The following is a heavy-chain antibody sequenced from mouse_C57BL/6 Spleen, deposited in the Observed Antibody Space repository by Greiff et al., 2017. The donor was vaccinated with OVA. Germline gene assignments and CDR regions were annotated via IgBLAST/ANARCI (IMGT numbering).Heavy chain of an antibody. J-gene: IGHJ2*01. V-gene: IGHV1-75*01. CDR2: IFPGSGST. D-gene: IGHD2-4*01. CDR1: GYTFTDYY. CDR3: ARNIYYDYAGFDY. Sequence: QVQLQQSGPELVKPGASVKISCKASGYTFTDYYINWVKQRPGQGLEWIGWIFPGSGSTNYNEKFKGKATLTVDKSSSSAYMLLSSLTSEDSAVYFCARNIYYDYAGFDYWGQGTTLTVSS.